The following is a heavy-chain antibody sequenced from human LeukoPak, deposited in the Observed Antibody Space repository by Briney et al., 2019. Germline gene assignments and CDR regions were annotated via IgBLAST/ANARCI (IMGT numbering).Heavy chain of an antibody. CDR3: ARDHPNCVGTDCLLFDY. Sequence: TGGSLRLSCAASRFTFCGYAMSWVRQAPGKGLEWVSTITRGGAGTYYADYVKGRFTISSDTSKNTLYLRVNSLRAEDTAVYYCARDHPNCVGTDCLLFDYWGQGTLVTVSS. J-gene: IGHJ4*02. CDR1: RFTFCGYA. CDR2: ITRGGAGT. V-gene: IGHV3-23*01. D-gene: IGHD2-21*01.